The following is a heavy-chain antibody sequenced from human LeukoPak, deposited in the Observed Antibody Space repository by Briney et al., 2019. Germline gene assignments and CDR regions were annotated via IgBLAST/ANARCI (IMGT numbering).Heavy chain of an antibody. Sequence: TGGSLRLSCAASGFTFSTFAMHWVRQAPGKGLEYVSAINSNGGSTYYASSVKGRFTISRDNSKNTLYLQMDSLRPEDMAVYYCARDAPPNGWNWYFDLWGRGTLVTVSS. CDR2: INSNGGST. V-gene: IGHV3-64*01. J-gene: IGHJ2*01. CDR1: GFTFSTFA. CDR3: ARDAPPNGWNWYFDL. D-gene: IGHD6-19*01.